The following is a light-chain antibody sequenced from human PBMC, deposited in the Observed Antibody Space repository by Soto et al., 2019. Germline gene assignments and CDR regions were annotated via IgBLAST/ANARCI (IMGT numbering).Light chain of an antibody. V-gene: IGKV3-15*01. J-gene: IGKJ1*01. CDR2: GAS. CDR3: QQYNAWPGT. CDR1: ESVGRH. Sequence: EVVVTQSPATLSVSPGERATLSFRASESVGRHLAWYHQKPGQAPRLLIYGASIRATGIPARFSGSGSGTHFTLTISSLQSEDFGTYYCQQYNAWPGTFGQGTKVDIK.